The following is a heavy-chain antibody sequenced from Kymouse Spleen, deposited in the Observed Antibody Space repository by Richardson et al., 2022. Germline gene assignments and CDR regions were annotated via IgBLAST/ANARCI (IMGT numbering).Heavy chain of an antibody. CDR1: GFTFSSYG. CDR3: ARDQYYDILTGSLYYYGMDV. J-gene: IGHJ6*02. V-gene: IGHV3-33*01. CDR2: IWYDGSNK. Sequence: QVQLVESGGGVVQPGRSLRLSCAASGFTFSSYGMHWVRQAPGKGLEWVAVIWYDGSNKYYADSVKGRFTISRDNSKNTLYLQMNSLRAEDTAVYYCARDQYYDILTGSLYYYGMDVWGQGTTVTVSS. D-gene: IGHD3-9*01.